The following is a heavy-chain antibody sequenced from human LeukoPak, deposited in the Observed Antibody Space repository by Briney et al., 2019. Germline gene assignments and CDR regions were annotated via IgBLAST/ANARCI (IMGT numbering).Heavy chain of an antibody. J-gene: IGHJ4*02. Sequence: GGSLRLSCAASGVTFSNYAMTWVRQAPGKGLEWVSAISGGGASTFYADSVKGRFTISRDNSKNTLYLQMNSLRGEDTAVYYCGKRGSNSWSDLNYWGQGTLVTVSS. D-gene: IGHD6-13*01. CDR2: ISGGGAST. V-gene: IGHV3-23*01. CDR1: GVTFSNYA. CDR3: GKRGSNSWSDLNY.